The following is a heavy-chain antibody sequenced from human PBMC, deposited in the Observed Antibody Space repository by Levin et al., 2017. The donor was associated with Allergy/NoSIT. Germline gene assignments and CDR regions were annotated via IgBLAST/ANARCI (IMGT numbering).Heavy chain of an antibody. J-gene: IGHJ4*02. D-gene: IGHD2-15*01. CDR1: GFPFSSYG. CDR3: AKDGRGYCSGGICSFDY. V-gene: IGHV3-30*18. CDR2: ISYDGSYE. Sequence: GGSLRLSCAASGFPFSSYGMHWVRQAPGKGLEWVALISYDGSYEYYADSVRGRFTISRDNSKNTLYLQMMNSLRAEDTAVYYCAKDGRGYCSGGICSFDYWGQGTLVTVSS.